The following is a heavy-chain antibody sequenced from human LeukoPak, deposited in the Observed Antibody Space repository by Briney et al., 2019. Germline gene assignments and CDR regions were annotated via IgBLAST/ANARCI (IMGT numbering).Heavy chain of an antibody. V-gene: IGHV4-39*01. CDR1: GGSISSRSYY. CDR3: ARLFSSGWTGRLDY. CDR2: IYYSGST. J-gene: IGHJ4*02. Sequence: SETLSLTCTVSGGSISSRSYYWGWIRQPPGKGLEWIGSIYYSGSTYYNPSLKSRFTITVDTSKNQFSLKLSSVTAADTAVYYCARLFSSGWTGRLDYWGQGTLVTVSS. D-gene: IGHD6-19*01.